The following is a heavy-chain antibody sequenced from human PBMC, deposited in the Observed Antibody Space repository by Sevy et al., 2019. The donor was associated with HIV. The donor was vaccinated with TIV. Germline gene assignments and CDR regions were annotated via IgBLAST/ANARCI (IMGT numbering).Heavy chain of an antibody. CDR3: AKGRIPSIGTLGPFDS. J-gene: IGHJ4*02. CDR2: KTGSAGVT. Sequence: GGSLRLSCAASGFSLSNYAMSWVRQAPGKGLEWISTKTGSAGVTYYADSVKGRLTISRDNAKNTLYLQMNSLRAEDTALYYCAKGRIPSIGTLGPFDSWGQGTLVTVSS. CDR1: GFSLSNYA. D-gene: IGHD6-6*01. V-gene: IGHV3-23*01.